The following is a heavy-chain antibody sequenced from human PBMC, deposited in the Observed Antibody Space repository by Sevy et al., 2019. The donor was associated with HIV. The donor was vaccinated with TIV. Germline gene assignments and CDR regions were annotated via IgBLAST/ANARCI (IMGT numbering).Heavy chain of an antibody. CDR2: IRRNAYGGTT. Sequence: GGSLRLSCTASGFTFGDYAMSWFRQAPGKGLEWVSFIRRNAYGGTTEYAASVKGRFTISRDDSKSIVYLQMNSLKIEDTAVYYCTRGVTPYTATTFDYWGQGTLVTVSS. CDR1: GFTFGDYA. J-gene: IGHJ4*02. V-gene: IGHV3-49*03. CDR3: TRGVTPYTATTFDY. D-gene: IGHD4-17*01.